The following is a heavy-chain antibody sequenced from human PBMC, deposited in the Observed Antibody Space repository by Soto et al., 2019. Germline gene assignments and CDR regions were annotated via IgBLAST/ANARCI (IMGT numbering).Heavy chain of an antibody. D-gene: IGHD5-18*01. CDR1: GFTFSSYG. Sequence: PGGSLRLSCAASGFTFSSYGMHWVRQAPGKGLEWVAVIWYDGSNKYYADSVKGRFTISRDNSKNTLYLQMNSLRAEDTAVYYCARVRGIQLWSPFDYWGQGTLVTVSS. CDR2: IWYDGSNK. J-gene: IGHJ4*02. CDR3: ARVRGIQLWSPFDY. V-gene: IGHV3-33*01.